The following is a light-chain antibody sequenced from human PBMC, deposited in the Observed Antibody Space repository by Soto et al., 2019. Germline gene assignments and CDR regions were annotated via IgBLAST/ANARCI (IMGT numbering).Light chain of an antibody. V-gene: IGKV3-20*01. J-gene: IGKJ2*01. CDR2: GAS. Sequence: EIVLTQSPDALSLSPGERATFSCRATQSITNNYVAWYQQKPGQAPRLLIYGASRRATGIPDRISGSGSGTDFALSITRLAQEDFAVYYCHQYLASPNTFGQGTKLEIK. CDR3: HQYLASPNT. CDR1: QSITNNY.